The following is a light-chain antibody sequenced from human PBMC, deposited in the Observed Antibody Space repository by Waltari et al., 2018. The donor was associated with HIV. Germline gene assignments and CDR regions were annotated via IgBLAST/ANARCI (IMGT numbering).Light chain of an antibody. CDR1: SSNIGAGYD. CDR3: QSYDSSLSGV. Sequence: QSVLTQPPSVSGAPGQRVTISCTGSSSNIGAGYDVHWYQHLPGTAPNLLIYGNNNRPSGVPDRFSGSKSGTSASLAITGLKADDEADYYCQSYDSSLSGVFGGGTKLTVL. V-gene: IGLV1-40*01. CDR2: GNN. J-gene: IGLJ3*02.